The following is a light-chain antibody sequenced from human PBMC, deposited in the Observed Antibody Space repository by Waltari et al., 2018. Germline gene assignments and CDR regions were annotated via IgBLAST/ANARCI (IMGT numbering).Light chain of an antibody. Sequence: EIVMTQSPATLSVSPGERATLSCRARQSVSSNLAWYQQKPGKSPRLLIYGASTRATGIAARFSGSGSGTEFTLTISSLQSEDFALYYCQQYNDWPRTFGQGTKVEI. J-gene: IGKJ1*01. V-gene: IGKV3-15*01. CDR1: QSVSSN. CDR2: GAS. CDR3: QQYNDWPRT.